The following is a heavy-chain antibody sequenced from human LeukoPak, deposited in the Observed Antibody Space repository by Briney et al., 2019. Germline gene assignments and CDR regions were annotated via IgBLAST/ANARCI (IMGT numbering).Heavy chain of an antibody. CDR2: ISYDGSNK. J-gene: IGHJ4*02. D-gene: IGHD5-18*01. V-gene: IGHV3-30*18. CDR3: AKDPRVQLWLPLYYFDY. CDR1: GFTFSSYG. Sequence: GRSLRLSCAASGFTFSSYGMHWVRQAPGKGLEWVAVISYDGSNKYYADSVKGRFTIPRDNSKNTLYLQMNSLRAEDTAVYYCAKDPRVQLWLPLYYFDYWGQGTLVTVSS.